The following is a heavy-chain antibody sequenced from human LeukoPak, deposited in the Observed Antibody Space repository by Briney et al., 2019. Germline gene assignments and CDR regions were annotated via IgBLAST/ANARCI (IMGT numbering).Heavy chain of an antibody. CDR3: ARDQPYYDILTGYYGTFDY. V-gene: IGHV3-7*01. CDR1: GFTFSSYW. CDR2: IKQDGSEK. Sequence: GGSLRLSCAASGFTFSSYWMSWVRQAPGKGLEWVANIKQDGSEKYYVDSVKGRFTISRDNAKNSLYLQMNSLIAEDTAVYYCARDQPYYDILTGYYGTFDYWGQGTLVTVSS. J-gene: IGHJ4*02. D-gene: IGHD3-9*01.